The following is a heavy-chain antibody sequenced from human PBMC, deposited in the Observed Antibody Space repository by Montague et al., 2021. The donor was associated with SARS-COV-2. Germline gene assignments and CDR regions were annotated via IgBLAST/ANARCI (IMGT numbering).Heavy chain of an antibody. V-gene: IGHV4-4*07. Sequence: SETLSLTCTVSAGSINNYYWSWIRQSAGKGLEWIVRIYPSGDTNYNPSLKSRVTVSVDTSKSQFSLNLNSLTVADTAVYYCASSSGSGYYGFDYWGQGIPVTVSS. J-gene: IGHJ4*02. CDR3: ASSSGSGYYGFDY. D-gene: IGHD3-10*01. CDR1: AGSINNYY. CDR2: IYPSGDT.